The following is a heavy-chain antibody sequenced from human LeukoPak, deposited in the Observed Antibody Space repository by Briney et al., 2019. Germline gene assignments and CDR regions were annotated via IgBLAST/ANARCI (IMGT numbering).Heavy chain of an antibody. V-gene: IGHV3-11*01. D-gene: IGHD3-22*01. CDR1: GFTFSDYY. Sequence: KPGGSLRLSCAASGFTFSDYYMSWIRQAPGKGLEWGSYISSSGRTIYYADSVKGRFTISRDNAKNSLYLQVNSLRPEDTAVYYCARPRHYHDSSGYSLWGQGTLVTVSS. CDR2: ISSSGRTI. CDR3: ARPRHYHDSSGYSL. J-gene: IGHJ4*02.